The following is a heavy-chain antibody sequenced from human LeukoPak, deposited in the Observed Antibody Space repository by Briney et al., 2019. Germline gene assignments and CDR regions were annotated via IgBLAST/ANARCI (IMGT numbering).Heavy chain of an antibody. V-gene: IGHV7-4-1*02. J-gene: IGHJ4*02. D-gene: IGHD1-26*01. CDR2: INTNTGNP. CDR1: GYTFTSYA. Sequence: ASVKVSCKASGYTFTSYAMKWVRQAPGQGLEWMGWINTNTGNPTYAQGFTGRFVFSLDTSVSTAYLQISSLKAEDTAVYYCAREVFGPYSGSYSPIDYWGQGTLVTVSS. CDR3: AREVFGPYSGSYSPIDY.